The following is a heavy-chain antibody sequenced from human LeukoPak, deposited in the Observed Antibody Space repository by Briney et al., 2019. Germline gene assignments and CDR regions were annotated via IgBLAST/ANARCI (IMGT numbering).Heavy chain of an antibody. J-gene: IGHJ4*02. Sequence: GGSLRLSCAASGFTFNNHWMHWVRQAPGKGLEWVSNINDNGGQTHYADSVKGRFTISRENSKNTLFLQMDSLRAEDTAVYYCAKTQWKVGATDYFDYWGQGILVTVSS. CDR3: AKTQWKVGATDYFDY. CDR1: GFTFNNHW. CDR2: INDNGGQT. D-gene: IGHD1-26*01. V-gene: IGHV3-23*01.